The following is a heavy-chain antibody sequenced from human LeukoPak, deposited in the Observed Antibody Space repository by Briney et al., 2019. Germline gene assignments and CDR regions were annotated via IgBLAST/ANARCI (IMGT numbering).Heavy chain of an antibody. CDR3: ARDSDGSGSYYKDFDY. CDR1: GFTFSNHG. J-gene: IGHJ4*02. V-gene: IGHV3-21*01. CDR2: ISPSGDIT. Sequence: GGSLRLSCAASGFTFSNHGMNWVRQAPGKGLEWVSGISPSGDITYYADSVKGRFTISRDNAKNSLYLQMNSLRAEDTAVYYCARDSDGSGSYYKDFDYWGQGTLVTVSS. D-gene: IGHD3-10*01.